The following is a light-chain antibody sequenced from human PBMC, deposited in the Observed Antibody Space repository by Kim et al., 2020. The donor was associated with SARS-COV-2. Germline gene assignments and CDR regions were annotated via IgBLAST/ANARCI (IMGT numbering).Light chain of an antibody. CDR1: NVGSKS. Sequence: PGKTARSSCGGDNVGSKSVQWYQKRPGQAPVVVVYDDTDRPSGIPERFSGSNAGNTATLTISRVEAGDEADYYCQVWDSNSDHVVFGGGTQLTVL. V-gene: IGLV3-21*03. CDR2: DDT. J-gene: IGLJ2*01. CDR3: QVWDSNSDHVV.